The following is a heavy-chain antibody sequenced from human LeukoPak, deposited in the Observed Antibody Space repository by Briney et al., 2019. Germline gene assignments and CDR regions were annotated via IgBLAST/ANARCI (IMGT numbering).Heavy chain of an antibody. CDR2: IYHSGST. J-gene: IGHJ4*02. V-gene: IGHV4-38-2*02. Sequence: SETLSLTCTVSGYSISGGYYWGWIRQPPGKGLEWIGSIYHSGSTYYNPSLKSRVTISVDTSKNQSSLKLSSVTAADTAVYYCARDIYYYDSSGYYDGNFDYWGQGTLVTVSS. CDR3: ARDIYYYDSSGYYDGNFDY. CDR1: GYSISGGYY. D-gene: IGHD3-22*01.